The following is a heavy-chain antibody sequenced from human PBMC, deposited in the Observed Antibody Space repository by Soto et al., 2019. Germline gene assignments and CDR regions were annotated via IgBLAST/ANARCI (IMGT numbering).Heavy chain of an antibody. CDR2: IYYSGST. Sequence: SETLSLTCTVSGGSISSSSYYWGWIRQPPGKGLEWIGSIYYSGSTYYNPSLKSRVTISVDTSKNQFSLKLSSVTAADTAVYYCARHQQLVSYYYMDVWGKGTTVTVSS. J-gene: IGHJ6*03. D-gene: IGHD6-13*01. CDR1: GGSISSSSYY. CDR3: ARHQQLVSYYYMDV. V-gene: IGHV4-39*01.